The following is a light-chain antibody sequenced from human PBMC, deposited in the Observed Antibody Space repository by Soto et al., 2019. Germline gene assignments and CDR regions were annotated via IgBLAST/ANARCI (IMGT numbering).Light chain of an antibody. CDR3: QKYGKLTIT. CDR1: QSVMSNY. J-gene: IGKJ5*01. CDR2: GES. Sequence: EIELTRARGTQTLSPGESATLSCRASQSVMSNYVAWYHQKTGQAPRILISGESTRAAGIPDRLSGSGSGTDLNLTISRLEPEDFAVYYCQKYGKLTITFCQGTRLEIK. V-gene: IGKV3-20*01.